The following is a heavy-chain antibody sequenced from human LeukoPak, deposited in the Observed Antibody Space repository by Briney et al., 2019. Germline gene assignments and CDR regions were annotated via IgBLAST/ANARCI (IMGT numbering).Heavy chain of an antibody. CDR2: IYYSGST. D-gene: IGHD3-3*01. Sequence: SETLSLTCTVSGGSISTYYWSWIRQPPGKGLEGIGYIYYSGSTNYNPSLKSRVTISVDTSKNQFSLKLSSVTAADTAVYYCARGAIYDFWSGSSFDYWGQGTLVTVSS. CDR3: ARGAIYDFWSGSSFDY. V-gene: IGHV4-59*01. J-gene: IGHJ4*02. CDR1: GGSISTYY.